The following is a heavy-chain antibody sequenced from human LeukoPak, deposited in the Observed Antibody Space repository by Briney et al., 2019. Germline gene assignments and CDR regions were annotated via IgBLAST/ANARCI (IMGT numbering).Heavy chain of an antibody. Sequence: ASVKVSCKASGYTFTSYAMHWVRQAPGQRLEWMGWINAGNGNTKYSQKFQGRVAITRDTSASTAHMELSSLRSEDTAVYYCARGLERLDYWGQGTLVTVSS. J-gene: IGHJ4*02. D-gene: IGHD1-1*01. CDR2: INAGNGNT. CDR1: GYTFTSYA. V-gene: IGHV1-3*01. CDR3: ARGLERLDY.